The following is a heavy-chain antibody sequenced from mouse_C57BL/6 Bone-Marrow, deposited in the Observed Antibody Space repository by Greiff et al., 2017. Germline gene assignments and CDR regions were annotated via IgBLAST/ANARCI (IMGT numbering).Heavy chain of an antibody. CDR3: ARDAPPYYGRSYWYFDV. Sequence: EVKVVESGGGLVQSGRSLRLSCATSGFTFSDFYMEWVRQAPGKGLEWIAASRNKANDYTTEYSASVKGRFIVSRDTSQSILYLQMNALRAEDTAIYYCARDAPPYYGRSYWYFDVWGTGTTVTVSS. CDR2: SRNKANDYTT. CDR1: GFTFSDFY. D-gene: IGHD1-1*01. V-gene: IGHV7-1*01. J-gene: IGHJ1*03.